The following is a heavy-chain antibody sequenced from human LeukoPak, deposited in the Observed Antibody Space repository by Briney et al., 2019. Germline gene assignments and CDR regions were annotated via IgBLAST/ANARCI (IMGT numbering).Heavy chain of an antibody. J-gene: IGHJ4*02. CDR3: ARAERYYDSRGSYYSSSLDFAY. Sequence: PGGSLRLSCAASGFTFSSYSMNWVRQAPGKGLEWVAFIRYDGNNKNYADSVKGRFTISRDISKNTVYLQMRSLRPEDTAVYYCARAERYYDSRGSYYSSSLDFAYWGQGTLVTVSS. V-gene: IGHV3-30*02. CDR2: IRYDGNNK. CDR1: GFTFSSYS. D-gene: IGHD3-22*01.